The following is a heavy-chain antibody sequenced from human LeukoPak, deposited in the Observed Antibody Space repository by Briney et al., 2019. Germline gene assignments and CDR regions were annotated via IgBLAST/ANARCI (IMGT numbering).Heavy chain of an antibody. CDR2: ISYDGSNK. Sequence: GRSLRLSCAASGFTFSSYGMHWARQTPGKGLEWVAVISYDGSNKDYADSVKGRFTISRDNSKNTLYLQMRSLRVEDTGVYYCAKDRGSSGRNYFDQWGQGTLVTVSS. CDR1: GFTFSSYG. D-gene: IGHD6-19*01. V-gene: IGHV3-30*18. CDR3: AKDRGSSGRNYFDQ. J-gene: IGHJ4*02.